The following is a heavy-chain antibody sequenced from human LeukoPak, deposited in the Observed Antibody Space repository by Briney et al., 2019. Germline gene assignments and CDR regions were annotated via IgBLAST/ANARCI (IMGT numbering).Heavy chain of an antibody. CDR3: ARGGYSGSYYRFS. CDR1: GFTFSDSW. V-gene: IGHV3-74*01. D-gene: IGHD6-6*01. J-gene: IGHJ4*02. CDR2: TSKDGSDT. Sequence: GGSLRLSCAASGFTFSDSWMQWVRQGPGKGPEWLSRTSKDGSDTVYADSAKGRLTASRDNARNTVYLELTNLRPDDTALYYCARGGYSGSYYRFSWGRGTLVTVAS.